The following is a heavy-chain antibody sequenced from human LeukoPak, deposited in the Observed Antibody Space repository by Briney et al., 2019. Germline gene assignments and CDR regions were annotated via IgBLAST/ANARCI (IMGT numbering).Heavy chain of an antibody. V-gene: IGHV4-59*01. D-gene: IGHD3-16*01. Sequence: PSETLSLTCTVSGGSISSYYWSWIRQPPGKGLEWIGYIYYSGSTNYNPSLKSRVTISVDTSKNQFSLKLSSVTAADTAAYYCARVTHNWFDPWGQGTLVTVSS. J-gene: IGHJ5*02. CDR2: IYYSGST. CDR1: GGSISSYY. CDR3: ARVTHNWFDP.